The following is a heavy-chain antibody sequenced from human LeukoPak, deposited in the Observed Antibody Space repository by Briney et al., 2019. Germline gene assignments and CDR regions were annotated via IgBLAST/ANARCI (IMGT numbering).Heavy chain of an antibody. CDR1: GGSITGSGYY. Sequence: SETLSLTCSVSGGSITGSGYYWGWIRQRPGKGLEWIGSIYHSGKTYYNPSLKRRVLISVDTSKKQFSLKLTSVTAADTAEYYCTRRGPDTIVVVSPFDYWGQGTQVTVSS. CDR3: TRRGPDTIVVVSPFDY. V-gene: IGHV4-39*01. CDR2: IYHSGKT. D-gene: IGHD3-22*01. J-gene: IGHJ4*02.